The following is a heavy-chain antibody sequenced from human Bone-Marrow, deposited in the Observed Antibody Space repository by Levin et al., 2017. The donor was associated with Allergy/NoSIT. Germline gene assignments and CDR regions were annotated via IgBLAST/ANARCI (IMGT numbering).Heavy chain of an antibody. D-gene: IGHD2-15*01. CDR3: ARGQDIVVVVAATGYGMDV. V-gene: IGHV4-34*01. CDR1: GGSFSGYY. Sequence: SETLSLTCAVYGGSFSGYYWSWIRQPPGKGLEWIGEINHSGSTNYNPSLKSRVTISVDTSKNQFSLKLSSVTAADTAVYYCARGQDIVVVVAATGYGMDVWGQGTTVTVSS. J-gene: IGHJ6*02. CDR2: INHSGST.